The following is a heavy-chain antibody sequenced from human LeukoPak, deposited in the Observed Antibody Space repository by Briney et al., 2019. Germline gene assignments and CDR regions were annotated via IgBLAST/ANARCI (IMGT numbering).Heavy chain of an antibody. D-gene: IGHD3-3*01. J-gene: IGHJ6*03. CDR3: ARAPQRITIFGVVIKGYYYYYYMDV. V-gene: IGHV3-7*01. Sequence: PGGSLRLSCAASGFTFSSHGMSWVRQAPGKGLEWVANIKQDGSEKYYVDSVKGRFTISRDNAKNSLYLQMNSLRAEDTAVYYCARAPQRITIFGVVIKGYYYYYYMDVWGKGTTVTVSS. CDR1: GFTFSSHG. CDR2: IKQDGSEK.